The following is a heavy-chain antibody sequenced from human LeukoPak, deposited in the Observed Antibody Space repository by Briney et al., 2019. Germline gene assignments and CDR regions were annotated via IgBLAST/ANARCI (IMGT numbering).Heavy chain of an antibody. CDR3: ARGRRYFDWYPFDY. J-gene: IGHJ4*02. CDR2: INHSGST. Sequence: SETLSLTCAVYGGSFSGYYWSWIRQPPGKGLEWTGEINHSGSTNYNPSLKSRVTISVDTSKNQFSLKLSSVTAADTAVYYCARGRRYFDWYPFDYWGQGTLVTVSS. V-gene: IGHV4-34*01. CDR1: GGSFSGYY. D-gene: IGHD3-9*01.